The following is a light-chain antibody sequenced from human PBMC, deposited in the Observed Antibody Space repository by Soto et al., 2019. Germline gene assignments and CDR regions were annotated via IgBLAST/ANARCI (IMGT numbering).Light chain of an antibody. CDR2: EGS. J-gene: IGLJ1*01. CDR3: CSYAGSSTPDV. Sequence: QSVLTQPASVSGSPGQSITISCTGTSSDVGSYNLVSWYQQHPGKAPRLMIYEGSKRPSGASNRFSGSKSGNTASLTISGLQAEDEADYYCCSYAGSSTPDVFGTGTKVTVL. V-gene: IGLV2-23*01. CDR1: SSDVGSYNL.